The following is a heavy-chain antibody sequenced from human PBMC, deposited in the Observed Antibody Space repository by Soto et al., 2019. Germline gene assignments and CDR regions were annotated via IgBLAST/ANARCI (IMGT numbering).Heavy chain of an antibody. J-gene: IGHJ4*02. CDR1: GGSISSGGYY. Sequence: QVQLQESGPGLVKPSQTLSLTCSVSGGSISSGGYYWSWIRQHPEKGLEWIGYIYYSGSTNYNPSLKSRVIISVDTSSNRFSLDLRSVTAADTAICYCARHSASWQGFDYWGQGTLVTVSS. CDR2: IYYSGST. CDR3: ARHSASWQGFDY. D-gene: IGHD1-26*01. V-gene: IGHV4-31*03.